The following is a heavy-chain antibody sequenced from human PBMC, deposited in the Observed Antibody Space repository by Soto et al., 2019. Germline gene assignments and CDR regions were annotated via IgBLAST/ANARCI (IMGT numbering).Heavy chain of an antibody. CDR1: GGSISSYY. CDR2: TYYSGST. CDR3: ARRSGYSSSWYLGGFDP. D-gene: IGHD6-13*01. Sequence: SETLSLTCTVSGGSISSYYWSWIRQPPGKGLEWIGYTYYSGSTNYNPSLKSRVTISVDTSKNQFSLKLSSVTAADTAVYYCARRSGYSSSWYLGGFDPWGQGTLVTVSS. V-gene: IGHV4-59*08. J-gene: IGHJ5*02.